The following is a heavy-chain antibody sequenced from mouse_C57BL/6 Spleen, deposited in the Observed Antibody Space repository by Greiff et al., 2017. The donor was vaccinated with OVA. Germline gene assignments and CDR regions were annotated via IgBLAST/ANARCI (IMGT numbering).Heavy chain of an antibody. V-gene: IGHV5-17*01. CDR3: ARPVTSLLDY. CDR1: GFTFSDYG. J-gene: IGHJ2*01. Sequence: EVKLVESGGGLVKPGGSLKLSCAASGFTFSDYGMHWVRQAPEKGLEWVAYISSGSSTIYYADTVKGRFTISRDNATNTLFLQMTSLRSEDTAMYYCARPVTSLLDYWGQGTTLTVSS. D-gene: IGHD2-13*01. CDR2: ISSGSSTI.